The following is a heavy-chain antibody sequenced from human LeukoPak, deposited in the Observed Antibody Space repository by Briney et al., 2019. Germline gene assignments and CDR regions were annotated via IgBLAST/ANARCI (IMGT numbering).Heavy chain of an antibody. J-gene: IGHJ4*02. CDR2: IKQDGSEK. Sequence: GGSLRLSCAASGFTFSSYWMSWVRQAPGKGLEWVANIKQDGSEKYYVDSVKGRFTISRDNAKNSLYLQMNSLRAEDTAVYYCAXAXMVXGVITTYYFDYWGQGTLVTVSS. CDR3: AXAXMVXGVITTYYFDY. CDR1: GFTFSSYW. V-gene: IGHV3-7*01. D-gene: IGHD3-10*01.